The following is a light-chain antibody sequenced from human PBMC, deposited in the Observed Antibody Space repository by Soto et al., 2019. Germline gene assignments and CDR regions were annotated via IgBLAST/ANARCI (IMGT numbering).Light chain of an antibody. CDR2: DAS. J-gene: IGKJ4*02. Sequence: DIQMTQSPSTLSASVGDRVTITCRASQSISSWLAWYQQKPGQAPRLLIYDASSLESGVPARFSGSGSGTEFTLSISSLQSDDFATYYCQQYNSYPLTFGGGTKVEIK. CDR3: QQYNSYPLT. V-gene: IGKV1-5*01. CDR1: QSISSW.